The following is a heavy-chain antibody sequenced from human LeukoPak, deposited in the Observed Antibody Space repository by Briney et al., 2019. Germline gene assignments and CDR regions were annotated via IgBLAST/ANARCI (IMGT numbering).Heavy chain of an antibody. Sequence: PGGSLRLSCAASGFTFSSYAMSWVRQAPGKGLEWVSSISSGGGSTYYADSVKGRFTISRDNSKNTLYLQMNSLKTEDTAVYYCIAAAGRLDFDYWGQGTLVTVSP. D-gene: IGHD6-13*01. CDR1: GFTFSSYA. V-gene: IGHV3-23*01. CDR3: IAAAGRLDFDY. J-gene: IGHJ4*02. CDR2: ISSGGGST.